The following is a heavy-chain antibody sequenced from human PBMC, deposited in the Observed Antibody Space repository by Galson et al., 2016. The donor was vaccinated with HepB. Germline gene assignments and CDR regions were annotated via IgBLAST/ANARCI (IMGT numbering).Heavy chain of an antibody. J-gene: IGHJ4*02. V-gene: IGHV4-4*02. Sequence: SETLSLTCAVSGGSISSDDWWTWVRQPPGQGLEWIGQILHSGRVNYTPSLGSRVTFSVDRSNNHFSLRLTSVTAADTALYYCARQRRGGPSDYWGQGILVIVSS. CDR1: GGSISSDDW. D-gene: IGHD5-24*01. CDR3: ARQRRGGPSDY. CDR2: ILHSGRV.